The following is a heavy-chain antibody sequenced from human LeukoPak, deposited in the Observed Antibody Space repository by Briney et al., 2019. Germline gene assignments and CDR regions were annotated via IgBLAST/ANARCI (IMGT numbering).Heavy chain of an antibody. CDR2: ISWDVGST. V-gene: IGHV3-43*01. J-gene: IGHJ2*01. CDR3: AKGVPYWYFDL. CDR1: GFTFDDYT. Sequence: GGSLRLSCAASGFTFDDYTMHWVRQPPGKGLEWVSLISWDVGSTYYADSVKGRFTVSRDNSKNSLYLQMNSLRTEDTALYYCAKGVPYWYFDLWGRGTLVTVSS.